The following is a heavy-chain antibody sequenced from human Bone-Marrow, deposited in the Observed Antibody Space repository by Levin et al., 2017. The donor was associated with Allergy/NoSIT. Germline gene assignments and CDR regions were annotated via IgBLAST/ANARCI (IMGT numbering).Heavy chain of an antibody. D-gene: IGHD6-19*01. CDR2: INSEGESI. CDR3: ARVLAVAGKWHGFDI. CDR1: GFTFSNYW. Sequence: QPGESLKISCAASGFTFSNYWMHWVRQAPGKGLAWVSRINSEGESIRYADYAKGRFTISRDNAKNTLFLQLNSLRAEDTAVYYCARVLAVAGKWHGFDIWGQGAMVTVSS. V-gene: IGHV3-74*01. J-gene: IGHJ3*02.